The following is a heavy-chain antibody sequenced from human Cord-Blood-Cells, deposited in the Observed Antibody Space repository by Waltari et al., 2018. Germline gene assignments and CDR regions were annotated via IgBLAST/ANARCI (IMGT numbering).Heavy chain of an antibody. CDR3: ASSRRTGYSSGWYDY. V-gene: IGHV1-69*01. D-gene: IGHD6-19*01. Sequence: QVLLVQSGAEVKKPGSSVKVSCKASGGTFSSYAISWVRQAPGQGLEWMGGIIPIFGTANYPRKSQGRATSTADESTSTAYMELSSLRSEDTAVYYCASSRRTGYSSGWYDYWGQGTLVTVSS. CDR1: GGTFSSYA. J-gene: IGHJ4*02. CDR2: IIPIFGTA.